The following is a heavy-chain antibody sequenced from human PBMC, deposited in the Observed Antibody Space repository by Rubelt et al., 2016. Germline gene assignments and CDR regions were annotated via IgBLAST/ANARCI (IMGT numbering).Heavy chain of an antibody. CDR3: AKDWIQLWS. D-gene: IGHD5-18*01. CDR2: MSGSGGST. V-gene: IGHV3-23*04. CDR1: GFTFSYYS. Sequence: EVQLVESGGGLVKPGGSLRLSCAASGFTFSYYSMNWVRQAPGKGLAWVAAMSGSGGSTYYADSVKGRFIISRENSKHTLFLQMNSLRADDTAVYYCAKDWIQLWSWGQGTLVTVSA. J-gene: IGHJ4*02.